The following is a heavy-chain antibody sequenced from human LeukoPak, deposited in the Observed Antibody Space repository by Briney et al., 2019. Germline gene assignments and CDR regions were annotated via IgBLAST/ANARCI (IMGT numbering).Heavy chain of an antibody. Sequence: SETLSLTCTVFGGSISSNSYYWGWIRQPPGKGLEWIGSMYYSGSTYYNPSLKSRVTISVDTSKNQFSLKLTSVSAADTAMYYCARRGWTGGYTYAAFDIWGQGTMVTVSS. V-gene: IGHV4-39*01. CDR3: ARRGWTGGYTYAAFDI. J-gene: IGHJ3*02. CDR1: GGSISSNSYY. CDR2: MYYSGST. D-gene: IGHD5-18*01.